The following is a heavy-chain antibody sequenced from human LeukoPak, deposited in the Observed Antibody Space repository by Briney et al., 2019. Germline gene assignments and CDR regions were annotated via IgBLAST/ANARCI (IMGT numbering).Heavy chain of an antibody. Sequence: GGSLRLSCAASGFTFSNYWMSWVRQAPGKGLEWVANIKKDGSEKYYVASVKGRFTISRDNAKNSLYLQMNSLRAEDTAVYYCARLGAEANNYWGQGTLVTVSS. D-gene: IGHD6-13*01. CDR3: ARLGAEANNY. V-gene: IGHV3-7*01. CDR1: GFTFSNYW. CDR2: IKKDGSEK. J-gene: IGHJ4*02.